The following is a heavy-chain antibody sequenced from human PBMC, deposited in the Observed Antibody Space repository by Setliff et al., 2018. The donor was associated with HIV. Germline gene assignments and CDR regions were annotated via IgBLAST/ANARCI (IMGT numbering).Heavy chain of an antibody. CDR2: IRSDGSNK. Sequence: GGSLRLSCAASGFTFSNYGMHWARQAPGKGLEWVTFIRSDGSNKDYAASVKGRITISKDNSKNTLYLQMNSLRAEDTAVYYCARVYYGSGSYYFDYWGQGTLVNVSS. J-gene: IGHJ4*02. CDR3: ARVYYGSGSYYFDY. V-gene: IGHV3-30*02. D-gene: IGHD3-10*01. CDR1: GFTFSNYG.